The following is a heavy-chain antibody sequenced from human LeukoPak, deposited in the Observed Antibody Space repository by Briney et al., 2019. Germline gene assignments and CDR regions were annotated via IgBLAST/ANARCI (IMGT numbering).Heavy chain of an antibody. V-gene: IGHV1-2*02. CDR3: ARDKTWYSSSAVDY. Sequence: ASVKVSCKASGYTLTGYYMHWVRQAPGQGLEWMGWINPNSGGTNYAQKFQGRVTMTRDTSISTAYMELSRLRSDDTAVYYCARDKTWYSSSAVDYWGQGTLVTVSS. CDR1: GYTLTGYY. D-gene: IGHD6-6*01. CDR2: INPNSGGT. J-gene: IGHJ4*02.